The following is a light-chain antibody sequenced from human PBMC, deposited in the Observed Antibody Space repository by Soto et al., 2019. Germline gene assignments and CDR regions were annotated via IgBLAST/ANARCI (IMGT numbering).Light chain of an antibody. CDR2: DAS. V-gene: IGKV3-11*01. CDR1: QSVSSY. CDR3: QQRSNWPPVT. Sequence: EIVLTQSPATLSLSPGERATLSCRASQSVSSYLAWYQQKPGQAPRLLIYDASNRATGIPARLSGSGSGTDLTLTISSLEPEDFAIYYCQQRSNWPPVTFGGGTKVEIK. J-gene: IGKJ4*01.